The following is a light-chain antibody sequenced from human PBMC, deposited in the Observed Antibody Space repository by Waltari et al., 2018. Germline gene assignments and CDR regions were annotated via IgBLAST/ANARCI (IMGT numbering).Light chain of an antibody. Sequence: QSALTQPASVSGTPGQSITIPCSGTTSDVGSYDLLSCYQQHPGKAPKLLICEVFKRPPDTSSRFSGAKSGSTASLTISGLQPEDEADYYCCSYAGRGTYVFGSGTKVTVL. V-gene: IGLV2-23*02. CDR2: EVF. CDR3: CSYAGRGTYV. J-gene: IGLJ1*01. CDR1: TSDVGSYDL.